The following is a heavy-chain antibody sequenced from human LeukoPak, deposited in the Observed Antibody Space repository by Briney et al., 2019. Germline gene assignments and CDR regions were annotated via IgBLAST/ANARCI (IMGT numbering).Heavy chain of an antibody. V-gene: IGHV1-46*01. J-gene: IGHJ3*02. CDR1: GYTFTSYY. Sequence: ASVKVSCKASGYTFTSYYMHWVRQAPGQGLEGMGIINPSGGSTSYAQKFQGRVTMTRDMSTSTVYMELSSLRSEDTAVYYCARGVGATFDAFDIWGQGTMVTVSS. CDR2: INPSGGST. D-gene: IGHD1-26*01. CDR3: ARGVGATFDAFDI.